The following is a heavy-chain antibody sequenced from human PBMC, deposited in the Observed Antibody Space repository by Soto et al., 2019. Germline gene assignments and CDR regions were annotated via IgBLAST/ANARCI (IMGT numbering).Heavy chain of an antibody. CDR1: GGSFINHY. CDR2: INHIGIT. D-gene: IGHD3-9*01. Sequence: SETLSLTCAVYGGSFINHYWSWIRQPPGKGLEWIGEINHIGITNYNQSLKSRVTLSVDTFKKQFSLKLSSVAAADTAVYYCEIGDILMGSRNWFDPWGQGTLVTGFS. CDR3: EIGDILMGSRNWFDP. J-gene: IGHJ5*02. V-gene: IGHV4-34*01.